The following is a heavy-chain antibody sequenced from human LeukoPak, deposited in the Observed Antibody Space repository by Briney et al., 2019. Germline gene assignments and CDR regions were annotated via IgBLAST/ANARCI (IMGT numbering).Heavy chain of an antibody. CDR2: ISAYNGNT. J-gene: IGHJ6*02. Sequence: GASVKVSCKASGYTFTSYGISGVRQAPGQGLEWMGWISAYNGNTNYAQKLQGRVTMTTDTSTSTAYMELRSVRSDDTSVYYCAREGYCSSTSCYAGNYYYYYGMDVWGQGTTVTVSS. V-gene: IGHV1-18*01. CDR3: AREGYCSSTSCYAGNYYYYYGMDV. CDR1: GYTFTSYG. D-gene: IGHD2-2*01.